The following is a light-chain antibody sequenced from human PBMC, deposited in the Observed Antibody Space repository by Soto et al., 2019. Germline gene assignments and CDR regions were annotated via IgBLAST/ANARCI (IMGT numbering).Light chain of an antibody. CDR3: SSYTSDSSYV. Sequence: QSSLTQPASVSGPPGQSITISCTGTSSDVGLYDYVSWYQQHPGKAPRLMIYAVSNRPSGVSNRFAASTPGNTASLFISGLQAQDEADYYCSSYTSDSSYVFGSGTKVTVL. CDR2: AVS. V-gene: IGLV2-14*01. J-gene: IGLJ1*01. CDR1: SSDVGLYDY.